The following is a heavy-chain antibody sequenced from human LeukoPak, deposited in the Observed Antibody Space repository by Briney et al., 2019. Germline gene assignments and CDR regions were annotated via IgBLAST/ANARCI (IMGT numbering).Heavy chain of an antibody. Sequence: GGSLRLSCAASGLTINTNYMNWVRQAPGRGLEWLSVIYPGGVTKYAESVKGRFTVSRDIAKNTVYLEMSDLRAEDTALYYCAREIGYYFDSDDSRLRGRLDVWGKGTSVTVSS. CDR2: IYPGGVT. V-gene: IGHV3-53*01. J-gene: IGHJ6*04. CDR1: GLTINTNY. CDR3: AREIGYYFDSDDSRLRGRLDV. D-gene: IGHD3-22*01.